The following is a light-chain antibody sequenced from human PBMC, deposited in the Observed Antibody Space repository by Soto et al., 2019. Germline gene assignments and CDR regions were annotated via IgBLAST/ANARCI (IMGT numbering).Light chain of an antibody. J-gene: IGLJ1*01. V-gene: IGLV2-14*01. CDR3: KSYTSSTTLV. CDR1: SSDVGAYSY. Sequence: QSALTQPASVSGSPGQSITISCTGTSSDVGAYSYVSWYQQHPGKAPKLMIYDVSNRPSGVSNRFSGSKSGNTASLTISGLKAEDEADYYCKSYTSSTTLVFGTGTKLTVL. CDR2: DVS.